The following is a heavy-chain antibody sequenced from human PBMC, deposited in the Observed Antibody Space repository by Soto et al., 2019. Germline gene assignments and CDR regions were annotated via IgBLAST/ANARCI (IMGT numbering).Heavy chain of an antibody. CDR2: IYWDDDK. D-gene: IGHD3-3*01. Sequence: QITLKESGPTLVKPTQTLTLTCTFSGFSLTTSGVGVGWIRQPPGKALEWLALIYWDDDKRYSPSLKSRLTITKATSKNQVVLRMTNVDPVDIATYYCARFYYGFWNAYGGHNGFDPWGQGTLVTVSS. CDR1: GFSLTTSGVG. J-gene: IGHJ5*02. CDR3: ARFYYGFWNAYGGHNGFDP. V-gene: IGHV2-5*02.